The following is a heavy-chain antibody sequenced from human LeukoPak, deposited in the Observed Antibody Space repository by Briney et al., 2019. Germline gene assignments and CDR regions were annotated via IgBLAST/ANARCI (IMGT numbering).Heavy chain of an antibody. CDR2: ITSSSSYV. D-gene: IGHD5-12*01. CDR3: ARGPSGYHNT. Sequence: GGSLRLSCEASGSTFSSYNMNWVRQAPGKRLEWVSSITSSSSYVFYADSVKGRFTISRDNAKNSLYLQMNSLRAEDTAVYYCARGPSGYHNTGGQGTLVTVSS. J-gene: IGHJ4*02. V-gene: IGHV3-21*01. CDR1: GSTFSSYN.